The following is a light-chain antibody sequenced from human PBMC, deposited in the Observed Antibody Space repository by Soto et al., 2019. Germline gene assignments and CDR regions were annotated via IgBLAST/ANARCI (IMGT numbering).Light chain of an antibody. CDR3: SSYTSSSTLYV. V-gene: IGLV2-14*01. CDR2: EVS. Sequence: QSALTQPASVSGSPGQSITISCTGTSSDVGGYNYVSWYQQHPGKAPKLMIYEVSNRPSGVSNRFSGSKSGNTASLTISGLQDDDEDDDYCSSYTSSSTLYVFGTGTKVTVL. CDR1: SSDVGGYNY. J-gene: IGLJ1*01.